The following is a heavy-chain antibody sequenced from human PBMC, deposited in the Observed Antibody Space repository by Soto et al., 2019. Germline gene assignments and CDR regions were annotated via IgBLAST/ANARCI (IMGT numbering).Heavy chain of an antibody. J-gene: IGHJ5*02. Sequence: QEKLVQSGGEVKKPGSPVKVSCKASGGLFSSYPLSWVRQVPGQGLEWMGGIIPVVQTAYYTQRFQGRVTITADESKTTAYRELSSLRSEDTAIYYCARGGSGYTWFNESWGQGTLVTVSS. V-gene: IGHV1-69*01. CDR2: IIPVVQTA. D-gene: IGHD3-22*01. CDR3: ARGGSGYTWFNES. CDR1: GGLFSSYP.